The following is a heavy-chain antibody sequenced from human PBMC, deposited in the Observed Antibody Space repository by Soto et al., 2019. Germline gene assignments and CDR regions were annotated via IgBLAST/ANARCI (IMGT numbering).Heavy chain of an antibody. Sequence: ASVKVSCKASGYTFTSYAMHWVRQAPGQRLEWMGWINAGNGNTKYSQKFQGRVTITRDTSASTAYMELSSLRSDDTATYYCAREATAGGIFGKDPFNFGGKGTRVT. V-gene: IGHV1-3*01. CDR2: INAGNGNT. J-gene: IGHJ3*01. D-gene: IGHD3-3*01. CDR3: AREATAGGIFGKDPFNF. CDR1: GYTFTSYA.